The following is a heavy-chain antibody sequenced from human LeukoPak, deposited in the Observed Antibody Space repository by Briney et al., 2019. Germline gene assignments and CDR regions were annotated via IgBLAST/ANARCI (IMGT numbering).Heavy chain of an antibody. Sequence: GGSLRLSCAASGFTFSNYGMHWVRQAPGKGLEWVAVIRNDGNNKYYADSVKGRFTISRDNSKNTLYLQMNSLRAEDTAVYYCAKEGALRDFDYWGQGALVTVSS. J-gene: IGHJ4*02. CDR2: IRNDGNNK. V-gene: IGHV3-30*02. D-gene: IGHD3-16*01. CDR1: GFTFSNYG. CDR3: AKEGALRDFDY.